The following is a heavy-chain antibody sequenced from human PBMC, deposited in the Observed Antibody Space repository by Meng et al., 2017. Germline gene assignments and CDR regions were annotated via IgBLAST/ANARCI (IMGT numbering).Heavy chain of an antibody. Sequence: GRGVQSGGGVNKAGAPVKVSCKPSGYNFPDYYIHWVRRAPGQGLEWMGRINPKSGDTHYAQKFQARVTMTGDTSISTAYMELSGLRSDDTAMYYCARDEDISAAGKLFGDYWGQGTLVTVSS. J-gene: IGHJ4*02. CDR1: GYNFPDYY. CDR3: ARDEDISAAGKLFGDY. CDR2: INPKSGDT. D-gene: IGHD6-25*01. V-gene: IGHV1-2*06.